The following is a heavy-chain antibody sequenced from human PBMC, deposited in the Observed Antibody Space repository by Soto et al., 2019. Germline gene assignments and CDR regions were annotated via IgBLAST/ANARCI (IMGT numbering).Heavy chain of an antibody. V-gene: IGHV3-21*01. Sequence: GGSLRLSCAASGLTFSSYSMNWVRQAPGKGLEWVSSISSSSSYIYYADSVKGRFTISRDNAKNSLYLQMNSLRAEDTAVYYCARDLEITMVRGAYYYYGMDVWGQGTTVTVSS. CDR1: GLTFSSYS. CDR3: ARDLEITMVRGAYYYYGMDV. J-gene: IGHJ6*02. D-gene: IGHD3-10*01. CDR2: ISSSSSYI.